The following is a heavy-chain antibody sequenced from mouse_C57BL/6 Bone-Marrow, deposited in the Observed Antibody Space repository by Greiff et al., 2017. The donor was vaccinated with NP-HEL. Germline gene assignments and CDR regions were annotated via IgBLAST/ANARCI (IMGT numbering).Heavy chain of an antibody. V-gene: IGHV1-15*01. D-gene: IGHD1-1*01. J-gene: IGHJ2*01. CDR1: GYTFTDYE. Sequence: QVQLQQSGAELVRPGASVTLSCKASGYTFTDYEMHWVKQTPVHGLEWIGAIDPETGGTAYNQKFKGKAILTADKSSSTAYMELRSLTSEDSAIYYCTRSGVTTVFDYWGQGTTLTVSS. CDR3: TRSGVTTVFDY. CDR2: IDPETGGT.